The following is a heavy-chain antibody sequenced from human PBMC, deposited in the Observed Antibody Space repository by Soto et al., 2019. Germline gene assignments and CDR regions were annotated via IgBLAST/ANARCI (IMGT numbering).Heavy chain of an antibody. CDR3: ARDVGATGD. J-gene: IGHJ4*02. V-gene: IGHV1-3*01. Sequence: KFQGRVTITRDTSASTAYMELSSLRSEDTAVYYCARDVGATGDWGQGTLVTVSS. D-gene: IGHD1-26*01.